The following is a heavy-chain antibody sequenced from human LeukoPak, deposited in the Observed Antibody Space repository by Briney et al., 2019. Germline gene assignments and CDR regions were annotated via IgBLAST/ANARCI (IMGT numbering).Heavy chain of an antibody. V-gene: IGHV3-21*04. CDR2: ISSSSSYI. CDR3: AKGPKAGYSSSWYGGYYYMDV. D-gene: IGHD6-13*01. Sequence: PGGSLRLSCAASGFTFSSYSMNWVRQAPGKGLEWVSSISSSSSYIYYADSVKGRFTISRDNAKNSLYLQMNSLRAEDTAVYYCAKGPKAGYSSSWYGGYYYMDVWGKGTTVTVSS. CDR1: GFTFSSYS. J-gene: IGHJ6*03.